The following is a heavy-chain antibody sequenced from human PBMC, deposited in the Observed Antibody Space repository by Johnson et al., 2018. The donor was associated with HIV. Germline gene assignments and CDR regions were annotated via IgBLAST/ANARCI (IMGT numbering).Heavy chain of an antibody. CDR3: AKDCGRWLQSDAFDI. J-gene: IGHJ3*02. CDR1: GFTFSSYW. Sequence: VQLVESGGGVVQPGRSPRLSCAASGFTFSSYWMSWVRQAPGKGLEWVANIKQDGSEKYYVDSVKGRFTISRDNAKNTLYLQMNSLRAEDTAVYYCAKDCGRWLQSDAFDIWGQGTMVTVSS. V-gene: IGHV3-7*03. CDR2: IKQDGSEK. D-gene: IGHD5-24*01.